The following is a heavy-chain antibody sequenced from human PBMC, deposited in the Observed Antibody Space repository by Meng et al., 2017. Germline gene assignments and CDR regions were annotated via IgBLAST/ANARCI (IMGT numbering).Heavy chain of an antibody. J-gene: IGHJ4*02. CDR1: GGSISSNNW. V-gene: IGHV4-4*02. D-gene: IGHD2-21*02. CDR3: ARELDAVGVTAYDL. CDR2: VYHNGNA. Sequence: QGHLQESCPGLVKPSGTLSPPCAVSGGSISSNNWWSWVRQSPGKGLEWIGEVYHNGNANYNPSLKSRVTISVDKSKNQFSPKLSFVAAADTAIYYCARELDAVGVTAYDLWGQGTLVTVSS.